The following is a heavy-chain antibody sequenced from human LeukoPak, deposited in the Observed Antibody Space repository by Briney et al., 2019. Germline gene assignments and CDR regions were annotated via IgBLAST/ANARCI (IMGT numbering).Heavy chain of an antibody. CDR1: GFTFSSYA. D-gene: IGHD1-26*01. CDR2: ISDSGGNT. CDR3: AKGGSRGATPYYFDY. Sequence: PGGSLRLSCAASGFTFSSYAMSWVRQAPGKGLEWVSAISDSGGNTYYADSVKGRFTISRDNSKNTLYLQMNILRADDTAVYFCAKGGSRGATPYYFDYWGQGTLVTVSS. J-gene: IGHJ4*02. V-gene: IGHV3-23*01.